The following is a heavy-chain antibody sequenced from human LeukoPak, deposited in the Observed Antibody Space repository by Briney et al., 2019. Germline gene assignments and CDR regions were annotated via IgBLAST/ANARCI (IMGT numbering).Heavy chain of an antibody. CDR1: GYSISSGYY. D-gene: IGHD1-26*01. J-gene: IGHJ4*02. V-gene: IGHV4-38-2*02. CDR3: ARVGATTQQSLDY. CDR2: IYHSGTT. Sequence: SETLSLTCTVSGYSISSGYYWGWIRQPPGKGLQWIGSIYHSGTTYYNPSLKSRVTILVDTSKNQFSLKLSSVTAADTAVYYCARVGATTQQSLDYWGQGTLVTVSS.